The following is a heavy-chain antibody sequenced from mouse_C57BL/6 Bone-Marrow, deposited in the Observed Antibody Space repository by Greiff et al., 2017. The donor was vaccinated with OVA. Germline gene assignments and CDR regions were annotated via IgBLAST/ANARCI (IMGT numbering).Heavy chain of an antibody. Sequence: VKLVESGAELARPGASVKLSCKASGYTFTSYGISWVKQSTGQGLEWIGEIYPRSGNTYYNEKFKGKATLTADKSSSTAYMELRSLTSEDSAVYFCARSTGGFDYWGQGTTLTVSS. CDR2: IYPRSGNT. CDR1: GYTFTSYG. CDR3: ARSTGGFDY. J-gene: IGHJ2*01. D-gene: IGHD4-1*01. V-gene: IGHV1-81*01.